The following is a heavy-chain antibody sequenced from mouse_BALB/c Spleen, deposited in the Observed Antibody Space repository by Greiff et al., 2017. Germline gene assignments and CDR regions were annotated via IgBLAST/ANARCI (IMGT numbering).Heavy chain of an antibody. CDR3: ARPKLTGTAWFAY. J-gene: IGHJ3*01. CDR2: INPYNDGT. CDR1: GYTFTSYV. D-gene: IGHD4-1*01. V-gene: IGHV1-14*01. Sequence: EVQLQQSGPELVKPGASVKMSCKASGYTFTSYVMHWVKQKPEQGLEWIGYINPYNDGTKYNEKFKGKATLTSDKSSSTAYMELSSLTSEDSAVYYCARPKLTGTAWFAYWGQGTLVTVSA.